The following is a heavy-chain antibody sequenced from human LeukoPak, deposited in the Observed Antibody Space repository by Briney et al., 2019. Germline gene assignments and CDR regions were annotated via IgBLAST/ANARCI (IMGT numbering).Heavy chain of an antibody. CDR1: GFTVSSNY. J-gene: IGHJ6*03. D-gene: IGHD4-11*01. Sequence: GGSLRLSCAASGFTVSSNYMSWVRQAPGKGLEWVSYISSSGFTINYADSVKGRFTISRDNAKNSLYLQMNSLRAEDTAVYYCVRGVPKTSYYYYYMDVWGKGTTVTVSS. CDR3: VRGVPKTSYYYYYMDV. V-gene: IGHV3-48*01. CDR2: ISSSGFTI.